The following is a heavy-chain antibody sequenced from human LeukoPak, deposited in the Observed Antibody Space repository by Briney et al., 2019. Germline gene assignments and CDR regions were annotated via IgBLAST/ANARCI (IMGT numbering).Heavy chain of an antibody. J-gene: IGHJ5*02. CDR3: ARQREVAAQNWFDP. D-gene: IGHD6-6*01. Sequence: PSETLSLTCTVSGGSVSSGSYYWSWIRQPPGKGLEWIGYIYYSGSTYYNPSLKSRVTISVDTSKNQFSLKLSSVTAADTAVYYCARQREVAAQNWFDPWGQGTLVTVSS. V-gene: IGHV4-61*01. CDR2: IYYSGST. CDR1: GGSVSSGSYY.